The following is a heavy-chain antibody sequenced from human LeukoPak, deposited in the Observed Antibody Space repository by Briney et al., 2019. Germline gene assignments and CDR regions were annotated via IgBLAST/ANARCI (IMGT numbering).Heavy chain of an antibody. J-gene: IGHJ4*02. D-gene: IGHD4-17*01. Sequence: GGSLRLSCAASGFTFSSYEMNWVRQAPGKGLEGVSYISSSGSTKYYADSVKGRFTISRDNAKNSLYLQMNSLRAEDTAVYYCAREYGDPRLRYFDYWGQGTLVTVSS. CDR2: ISSSGSTK. V-gene: IGHV3-48*03. CDR3: AREYGDPRLRYFDY. CDR1: GFTFSSYE.